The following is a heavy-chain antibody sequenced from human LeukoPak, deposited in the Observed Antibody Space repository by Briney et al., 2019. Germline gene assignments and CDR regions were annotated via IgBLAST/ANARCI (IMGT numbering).Heavy chain of an antibody. Sequence: GGSLRLSCAASGFTVSSNYMSWVRQAPGKGLDWVSVIYSGGSTYYADSVKGRFTISRDNSKNTLYLQMNSLRAEDTAVYYCARDPAGGYDSSGYPYYFDYWGQGTLVTVSS. D-gene: IGHD3-22*01. V-gene: IGHV3-66*01. CDR1: GFTVSSNY. CDR3: ARDPAGGYDSSGYPYYFDY. J-gene: IGHJ4*02. CDR2: IYSGGST.